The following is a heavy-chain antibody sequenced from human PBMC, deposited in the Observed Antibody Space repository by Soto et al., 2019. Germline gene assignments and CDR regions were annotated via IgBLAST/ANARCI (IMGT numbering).Heavy chain of an antibody. V-gene: IGHV1-8*01. CDR1: GYTFTSYD. J-gene: IGHJ6*02. Sequence: QVQLVQSGAEVKKPGASVKVSCKASGYTFTSYDINWVRQATGQGLEWMGWMNPNSGNTGYAQKFQGRVTMTRNTSISTAYMELSSLTSEDTAVYYCARWPDGYYYYGMDVWGQGTTVTVSS. CDR2: MNPNSGNT. CDR3: ARWPDGYYYYGMDV.